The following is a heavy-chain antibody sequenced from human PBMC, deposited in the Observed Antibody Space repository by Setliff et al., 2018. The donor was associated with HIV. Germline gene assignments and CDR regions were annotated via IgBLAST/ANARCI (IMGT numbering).Heavy chain of an antibody. V-gene: IGHV3-30*12. J-gene: IGHJ4*02. CDR1: GFLFSSYG. Sequence: GGSLRLSCAASGFLFSSYGMHWVRQAPGKGLEWVAVTSYDGYDKYYADSVKGRFTISRDNSKNTVYLQMNSLRAEDTAEYYCAKELAASGLGYFDSWGRGILVTVSS. D-gene: IGHD3-22*01. CDR2: TSYDGYDK. CDR3: AKELAASGLGYFDS.